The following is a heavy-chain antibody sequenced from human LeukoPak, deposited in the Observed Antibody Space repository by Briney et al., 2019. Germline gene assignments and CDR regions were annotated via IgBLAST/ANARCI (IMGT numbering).Heavy chain of an antibody. D-gene: IGHD3-22*01. Sequence: SETLSLTCTVSGGSISSYYWSWIRQPPGKGLERIGYIYYSGSTNYNPSLKSRVTISVDTSKNQFSLKLSSVTAADTAVYYCAREGSSGYYSDYWGQGTLVTVSS. CDR2: IYYSGST. CDR3: AREGSSGYYSDY. CDR1: GGSISSYY. V-gene: IGHV4-59*01. J-gene: IGHJ4*02.